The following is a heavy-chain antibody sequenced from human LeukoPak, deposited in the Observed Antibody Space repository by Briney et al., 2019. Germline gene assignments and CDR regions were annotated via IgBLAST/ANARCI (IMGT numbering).Heavy chain of an antibody. J-gene: IGHJ4*02. Sequence: SGGSLRLSCAASGFTLSDYYMSWIRQAPGKGLEWVSYISSSGSTISYADSVKGRFTISRDNSKNTLYLQMNSLRAEDTAVYYCARLLAEVPSKGGYFDYWGQGTLVTVSS. CDR3: ARLLAEVPSKGGYFDY. V-gene: IGHV3-11*01. CDR2: ISSSGSTI. CDR1: GFTLSDYY. D-gene: IGHD1-26*01.